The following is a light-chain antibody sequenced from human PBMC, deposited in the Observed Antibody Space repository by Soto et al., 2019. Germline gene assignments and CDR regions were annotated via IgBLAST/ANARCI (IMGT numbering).Light chain of an antibody. CDR1: QNIRGF. Sequence: DILMTQSPSSLSASVGDRVTITCRASQNIRGFLHWYQQKSGKAPKLLIYAASSLHTGVPLRFSGSGSGTDFSLTISSLQPEDFATYYCKQSKSFPLTFGGGTKVDIK. V-gene: IGKV1-12*01. J-gene: IGKJ4*01. CDR2: AAS. CDR3: KQSKSFPLT.